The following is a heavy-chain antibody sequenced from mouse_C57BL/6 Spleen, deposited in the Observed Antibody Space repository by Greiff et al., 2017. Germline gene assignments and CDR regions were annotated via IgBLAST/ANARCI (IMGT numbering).Heavy chain of an antibody. V-gene: IGHV1-15*01. D-gene: IGHD1-1*01. CDR3: TRGATVANSYWYFDV. CDR1: GYTFTDYE. Sequence: VQLQQSGAELVRPGASVTLSCKASGYTFTDYEMHWVKQTPVHGLEWIGAIDPETGGTAYNQKFKGKAILTADKSSSTAYMELRSLTSEDSAVYYCTRGATVANSYWYFDVWGTGTTVTVSS. CDR2: IDPETGGT. J-gene: IGHJ1*03.